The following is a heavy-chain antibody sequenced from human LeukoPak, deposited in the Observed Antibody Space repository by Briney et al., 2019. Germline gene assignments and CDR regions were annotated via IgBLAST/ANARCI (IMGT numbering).Heavy chain of an antibody. V-gene: IGHV3-48*03. CDR2: ISSSGRTI. Sequence: PVGSLRLSCAASGFTFSSYEMNWVRQAPGKGLEWGSYISSSGRTIYYAGSVKGRFTISRDNAKNSLYLQMNSLRAEDTAVYYCAELGITMIGGVWGKGTTVTISS. CDR1: GFTFSSYE. CDR3: AELGITMIGGV. J-gene: IGHJ6*04. D-gene: IGHD3-10*01.